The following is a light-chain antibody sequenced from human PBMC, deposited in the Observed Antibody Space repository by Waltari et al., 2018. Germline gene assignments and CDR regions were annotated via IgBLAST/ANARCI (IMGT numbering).Light chain of an antibody. J-gene: IGKJ2*01. CDR2: KAS. Sequence: DIQMTQFPATLSASVGDRVTITCRASQSISDWLAWFQQKPGKAPKLLIYKASTLHTGVPSRFSGSGSGSEFTLTINSLQADDFATYFCQQYDADPYTFGQGTKLEI. CDR1: QSISDW. CDR3: QQYDADPYT. V-gene: IGKV1-5*03.